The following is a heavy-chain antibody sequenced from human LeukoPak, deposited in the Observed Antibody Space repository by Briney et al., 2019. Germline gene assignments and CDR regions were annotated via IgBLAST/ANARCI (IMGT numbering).Heavy chain of an antibody. CDR2: ISAYNGNT. CDR3: ARVTYYDSSGWIDY. V-gene: IGHV1-18*01. J-gene: IGHJ4*02. Sequence: WASVKVSCKASGYTFTSYGISWVRQAPGQGLEWMGWISAYNGNTNYAQKLQGRVTMTTDTSTSTAYMELRSLRSDDTAVYYCARVTYYDSSGWIDYWGQGTLVTVSS. D-gene: IGHD3-22*01. CDR1: GYTFTSYG.